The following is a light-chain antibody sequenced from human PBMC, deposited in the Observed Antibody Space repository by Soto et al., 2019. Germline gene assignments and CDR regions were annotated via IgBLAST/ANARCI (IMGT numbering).Light chain of an antibody. Sequence: QSVLTQPPSVSAAPGQKVSISCSGSDSNIGIHYVSWYQQLPGATPKLLIFDKNKRPSGIPDRFSGSKSGTSATLGITGLQTGDEADYYCATWDDTRSVLLFGGGTKLTVL. CDR2: DKN. J-gene: IGLJ2*01. V-gene: IGLV1-51*01. CDR3: ATWDDTRSVLL. CDR1: DSNIGIHY.